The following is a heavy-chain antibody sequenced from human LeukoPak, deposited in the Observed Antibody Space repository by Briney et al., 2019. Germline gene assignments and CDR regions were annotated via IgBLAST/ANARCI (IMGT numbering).Heavy chain of an antibody. CDR1: GGSISSYY. V-gene: IGHV4-4*07. Sequence: SETLSLTCTVSGGSISSYYWSWIRQPAGKGLEWIGRIYTSGSTNYNPSLKSRVTMSVDTSKNQFSLKLSSVTAADTAVYYCARGGAARLSDYYYYMDVWGKGTRSPSP. J-gene: IGHJ6*03. CDR2: IYTSGST. D-gene: IGHD6-6*01. CDR3: ARGGAARLSDYYYYMDV.